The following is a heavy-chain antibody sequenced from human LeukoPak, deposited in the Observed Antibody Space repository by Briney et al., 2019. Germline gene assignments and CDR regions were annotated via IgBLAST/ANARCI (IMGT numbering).Heavy chain of an antibody. CDR2: IIPIFGTA. Sequence: SVKVSCKASGGTFSSYAISWVRQAPGQGLEWMGGIIPIFGTANYAQKFQGRVTITADESTSTAYMELSSLRSEDTAVYYCARSLRYYDILTGYYSDDAFDIWGQGTMATVSS. V-gene: IGHV1-69*01. CDR3: ARSLRYYDILTGYYSDDAFDI. D-gene: IGHD3-9*01. J-gene: IGHJ3*02. CDR1: GGTFSSYA.